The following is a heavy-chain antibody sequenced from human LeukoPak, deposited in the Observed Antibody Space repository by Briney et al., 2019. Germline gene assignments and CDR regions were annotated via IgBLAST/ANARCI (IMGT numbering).Heavy chain of an antibody. CDR2: IIPILGIA. Sequence: SVKVSCKASGGTFSSYAISWVRQAPGQGLEWMGRIIPILGIANYAQKFQGRVTITADKSTSTAYMELSSLRSEDTAVYYCASAVVGTVTTLVQAYWGQGTLVTVSS. J-gene: IGHJ4*02. D-gene: IGHD4-17*01. V-gene: IGHV1-69*04. CDR3: ASAVVGTVTTLVQAY. CDR1: GGTFSSYA.